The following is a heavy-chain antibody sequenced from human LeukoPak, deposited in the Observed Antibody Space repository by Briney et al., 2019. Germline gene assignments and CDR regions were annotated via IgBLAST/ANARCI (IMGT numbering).Heavy chain of an antibody. D-gene: IGHD6-19*01. CDR1: GFTFDDYA. CDR3: AKDKDSSGRKGVFDY. CDR2: ISWNSGSI. J-gene: IGHJ4*02. V-gene: IGHV3-9*01. Sequence: PGGSLRLSCAASGFTFDDYAMHWVRQAPGKDLEWVSGISWNSGSIGYADSVKGRFTISRDNAKNSLYLEMNSLRAEDTALYYCAKDKDSSGRKGVFDYWGQGTLVTVSS.